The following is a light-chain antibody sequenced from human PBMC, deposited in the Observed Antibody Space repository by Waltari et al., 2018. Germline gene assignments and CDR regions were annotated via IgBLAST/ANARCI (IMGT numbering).Light chain of an antibody. J-gene: IGKJ2*01. CDR2: GAY. Sequence: DIVMTQSPATLSVSPGERVTLSCRASQSISSNLAWYQQGPGQAPKLLIYGAYNRATGIPPRFSGSGSGTEFTLTISSLQSGDFAVYFCQHYDGWPPSYTFGQGTKLEIK. CDR1: QSISSN. CDR3: QHYDGWPPSYT. V-gene: IGKV3-15*01.